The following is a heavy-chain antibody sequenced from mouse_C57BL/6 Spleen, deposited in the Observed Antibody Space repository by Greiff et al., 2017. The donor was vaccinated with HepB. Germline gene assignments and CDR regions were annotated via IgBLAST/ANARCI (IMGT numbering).Heavy chain of an antibody. CDR1: GFTFSDYY. Sequence: EVKLMESEGGLVQPGSSMKLSCTASGFTFSDYYMAWVRQVPEKGLEWVANINYDGSSTYYLDSLKSRFIISRDNAKNILYLQMSSLKSEDTATYYCARDGGNYEYFDVWGTGTTVTVSS. D-gene: IGHD1-1*02. CDR2: INYDGSST. CDR3: ARDGGNYEYFDV. J-gene: IGHJ1*03. V-gene: IGHV5-16*01.